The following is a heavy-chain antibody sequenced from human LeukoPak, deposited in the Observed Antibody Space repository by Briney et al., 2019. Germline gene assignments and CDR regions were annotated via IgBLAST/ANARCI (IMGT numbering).Heavy chain of an antibody. Sequence: SETLSLTCTVSGGSISDSSWSWIRQPPGKGLEWIGHLYYSGTSNYNPSLKSRVTMSVDTSKNQFSLKLSFVTAADTAVYYCARVRRGYSYGLFGDWGQGTLVTVSS. CDR1: GGSISDSS. CDR3: ARVRRGYSYGLFGD. CDR2: LYYSGTS. J-gene: IGHJ4*02. D-gene: IGHD5-18*01. V-gene: IGHV4-59*01.